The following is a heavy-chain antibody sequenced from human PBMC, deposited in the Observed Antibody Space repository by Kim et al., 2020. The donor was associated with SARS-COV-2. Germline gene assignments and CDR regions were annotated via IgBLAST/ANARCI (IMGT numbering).Heavy chain of an antibody. CDR1: GFTVSSNY. CDR3: ARAMRSSWNAFDI. J-gene: IGHJ3*02. D-gene: IGHD6-13*01. Sequence: GGSLRLSCAASGFTVSSNYMSWVRQAPGKGLEWVSAIYSGGSTYYVDSVKGRFTISRDNSKNRLYLQMNSLRAKDTAVYYCARAMRSSWNAFDIWGQGTMVTVSS. V-gene: IGHV3-66*01. CDR2: IYSGGST.